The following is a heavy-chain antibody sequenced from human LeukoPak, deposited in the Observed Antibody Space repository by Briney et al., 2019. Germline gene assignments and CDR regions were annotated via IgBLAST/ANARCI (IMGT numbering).Heavy chain of an antibody. CDR3: AKDRVVYYYDSSGIDY. V-gene: IGHV3-33*06. J-gene: IGHJ4*02. CDR2: IWYDGSNK. Sequence: PGRSLRLXCAASGFTFSSYGMHWGRQAPGKGLEWVAVIWYDGSNKYYADSVKGRFTISRDNSKNTLYLQMNSLRAEDTAVYYCAKDRVVYYYDSSGIDYWGQGTLVTVSS. D-gene: IGHD3-22*01. CDR1: GFTFSSYG.